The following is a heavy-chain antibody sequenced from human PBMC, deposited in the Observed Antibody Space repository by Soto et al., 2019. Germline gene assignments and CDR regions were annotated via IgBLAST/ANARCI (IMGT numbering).Heavy chain of an antibody. V-gene: IGHV3-53*01. J-gene: IGHJ4*02. Sequence: EVQLVESGGGLIQPGGSLRLSCAASGFTVSSNYMSWVRQAPGKGLEWVSVIYSGGSTYYADSVKGRFTIPRDNSKSTLYREMNRLRAEDTAGYCCPRHSAHLCYWGQGNLVPVSS. CDR1: GFTVSSNY. CDR3: PRHSAHLCY. CDR2: IYSGGST. D-gene: IGHD2-15*01.